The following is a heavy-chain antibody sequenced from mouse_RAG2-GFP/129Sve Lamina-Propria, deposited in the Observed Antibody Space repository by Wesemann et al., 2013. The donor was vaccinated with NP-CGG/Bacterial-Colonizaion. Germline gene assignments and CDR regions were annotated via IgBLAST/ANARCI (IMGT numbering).Heavy chain of an antibody. CDR1: GFNIKDYY. CDR2: IDPEDGET. V-gene: IGHV14-1*01. J-gene: IGHJ4*01. Sequence: EVQLQQSGAELVKPGASVKLSCTASGFNIKDYYMHWVKQRTEQGLEWIGRIDPEDGETKYAPKFQGKATMTADTSSNTAYLQLSSLTSEDTAVYYCTRNYYGSSYPYAMDYWGQGTSVTVSS. CDR3: TRNYYGSSYPYAMDY. D-gene: IGHD1-1*01.